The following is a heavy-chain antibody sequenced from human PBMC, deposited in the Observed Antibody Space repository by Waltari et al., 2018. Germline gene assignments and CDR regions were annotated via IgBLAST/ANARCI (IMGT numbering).Heavy chain of an antibody. CDR3: VRGIDL. V-gene: IGHV3-7*01. CDR2: INEDGSRT. D-gene: IGHD3-9*01. Sequence: EVQVVESGGGLVQPGGSLSLPCAASGFIFNSFWKVWVRQGPGKGLEWVANINEDGSRTYYLDSVKGRFTISRDNAKNSLSLQMNSLRAEDTAVYYCVRGIDLWGQGTLVTVSS. J-gene: IGHJ4*02. CDR1: GFIFNSFW.